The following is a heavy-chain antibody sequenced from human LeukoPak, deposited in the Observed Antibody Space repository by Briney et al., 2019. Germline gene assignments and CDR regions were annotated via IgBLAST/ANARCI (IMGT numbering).Heavy chain of an antibody. CDR1: GYTFTGYY. D-gene: IGHD2-15*01. CDR2: INPNSGGT. Sequence: ASVKVSCKASGYTFTGYYMHWVRQAPGQGLEWMGWINPNSGGTNYAQKFQGRVTMARDTSISTAYTELSRLRSDDTAVYYCARGAGYCSGGSCYQRFDPWGQGTLVTVSS. CDR3: ARGAGYCSGGSCYQRFDP. V-gene: IGHV1-2*02. J-gene: IGHJ5*02.